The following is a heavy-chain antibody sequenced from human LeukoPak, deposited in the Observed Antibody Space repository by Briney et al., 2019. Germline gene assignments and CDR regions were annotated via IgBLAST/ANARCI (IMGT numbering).Heavy chain of an antibody. V-gene: IGHV3-30*03. CDR1: GFTFSSYG. CDR2: ISYDGSNK. J-gene: IGHJ6*03. D-gene: IGHD7-27*01. Sequence: GGSLRLSCAASGFTFSSYGMHWVRQAPGKGLEWVAVISYDGSNKYYADSVKGRFTISRDNSKNTLYLQMNSLRAEDTAVYYCARGVLWGQPSLLYMDVWGKGTTVTVSS. CDR3: ARGVLWGQPSLLYMDV.